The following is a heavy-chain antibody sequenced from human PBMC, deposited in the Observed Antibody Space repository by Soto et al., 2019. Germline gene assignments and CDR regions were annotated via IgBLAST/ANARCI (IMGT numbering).Heavy chain of an antibody. CDR1: EFTVVNNY. CDR2: IYSGGST. J-gene: IGHJ3*02. Sequence: RSLRVSCGASEFTVVNNYVSWVRQAPGKGLEWVSVIYSGGSTYYADSVKGRFTISRDNSKNTLYLQMNSLRAEDTVVYYCARLVVVAEGAFDIWGQGTMVTVYS. CDR3: ARLVVVAEGAFDI. V-gene: IGHV3-66*01. D-gene: IGHD2-15*01.